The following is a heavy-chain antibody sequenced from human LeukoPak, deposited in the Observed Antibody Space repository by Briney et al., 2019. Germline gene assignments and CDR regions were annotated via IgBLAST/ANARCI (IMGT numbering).Heavy chain of an antibody. CDR1: GFTVSSNY. J-gene: IGHJ4*02. CDR3: AATYYDFWSGYPYFDY. Sequence: PGGSLRLSCAASGFTVSSNYMSWVRQAPGKGLEWVSVIYSGGSTYYADSVKGRFTISRDNSKNTLYLQMNSLRAEDTAVYYCAATYYDFWSGYPYFDYWGQGTLFTVSS. D-gene: IGHD3-3*01. CDR2: IYSGGST. V-gene: IGHV3-66*02.